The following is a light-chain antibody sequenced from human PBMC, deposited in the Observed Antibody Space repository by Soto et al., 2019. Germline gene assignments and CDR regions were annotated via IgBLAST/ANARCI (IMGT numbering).Light chain of an antibody. Sequence: EIVLTQSPGTLSLSPGERATLSCRASQSVTSSYLAWYQQKPGQAPRLLIYGASSRATGIPDRFSGSGSGTDFTLTISRLEPEDSAVYHCQQYGRSPWTFGQGPKVEIK. J-gene: IGKJ1*01. CDR1: QSVTSSY. CDR3: QQYGRSPWT. CDR2: GAS. V-gene: IGKV3-20*01.